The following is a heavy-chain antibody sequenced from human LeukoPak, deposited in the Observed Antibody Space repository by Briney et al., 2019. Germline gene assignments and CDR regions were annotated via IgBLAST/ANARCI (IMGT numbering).Heavy chain of an antibody. J-gene: IGHJ4*02. CDR1: GGSITSYY. V-gene: IGHV4-59*01. CDR3: ARGPSSRDGNNYDY. D-gene: IGHD5-24*01. Sequence: PSETLSLTCTVSGGSITSYYWSWIRQPPGKGLEWIGYIYYSGSTNYNPSLKSRLTISVDTARNQFSLRLSSVTAADTAVYYCARGPSSRDGNNYDYWGQGTLVTVSS. CDR2: IYYSGST.